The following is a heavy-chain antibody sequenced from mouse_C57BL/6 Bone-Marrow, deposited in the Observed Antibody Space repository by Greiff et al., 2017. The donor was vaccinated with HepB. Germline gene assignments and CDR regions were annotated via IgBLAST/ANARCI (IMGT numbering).Heavy chain of an antibody. CDR3: ARQWMYYAMDY. CDR2: ISNGGGST. J-gene: IGHJ4*01. Sequence: EVMLVESGGGLVQPGGSLKLSCAASGFTFSDYYMYWVRQTPEKRLEWVAYISNGGGSTYYPDTVKGRFTISRDNAKNTLYLQMSRLKSEDTAMYYCARQWMYYAMDYWGQGTSVTVSS. V-gene: IGHV5-12*01. CDR1: GFTFSDYY.